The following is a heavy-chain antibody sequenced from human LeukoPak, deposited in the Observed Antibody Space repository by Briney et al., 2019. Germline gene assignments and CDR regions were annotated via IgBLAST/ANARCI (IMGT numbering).Heavy chain of an antibody. CDR3: AKDERWLQPDY. CDR2: IRYDGSNK. D-gene: IGHD5-24*01. V-gene: IGHV3-30*02. J-gene: IGHJ4*02. CDR1: GFTFGSYG. Sequence: GGSLRLSCAASGFTFGSYGMQWVRQAPGKGLEWVAFIRYDGSNKNYADSVKGRFTISRDNSKNTLYLQMNSLRDEDTAVYYCAKDERWLQPDYWGQGTLVTVSS.